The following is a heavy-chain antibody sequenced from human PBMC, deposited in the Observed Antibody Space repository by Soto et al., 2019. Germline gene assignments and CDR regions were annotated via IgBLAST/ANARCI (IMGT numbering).Heavy chain of an antibody. CDR1: GYTFTSYD. CDR3: ARSIVGATGDAFDI. V-gene: IGHV1-8*01. CDR2: MNPNRGNT. Sequence: QVQLVQSGAEVKKPGASVKVSCKASGYTFTSYDINWVRQATGQGLEWMGWMNPNRGNTGYAQKFQGRVTMTRNTARRAAYMELSSLRSEDTDVYYCARSIVGATGDAFDIWGQGTMVTVSS. D-gene: IGHD1-26*01. J-gene: IGHJ3*02.